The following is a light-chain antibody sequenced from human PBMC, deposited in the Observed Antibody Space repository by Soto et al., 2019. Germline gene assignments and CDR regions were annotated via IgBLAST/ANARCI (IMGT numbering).Light chain of an antibody. CDR3: QQYNNLPPDT. J-gene: IGKJ2*01. CDR2: GAS. Sequence: EIILTQSPASLSVSPGERATLSCRASQSVNNNLAWYQQKPGQAPRLLIYGASTRATGIPGRFRGSGSGTEFTLTINRLQSEDFAVYFCQQYNNLPPDTFGQGTKLEIK. V-gene: IGKV3-15*01. CDR1: QSVNNN.